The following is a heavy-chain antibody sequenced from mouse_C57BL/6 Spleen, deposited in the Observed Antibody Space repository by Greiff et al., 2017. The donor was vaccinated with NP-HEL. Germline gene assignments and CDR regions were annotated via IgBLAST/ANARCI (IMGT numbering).Heavy chain of an antibody. Sequence: EVHLVESGAGLVKPGGSLKLSCAASGFTFSDYGMHWVRQAPEKGLEWVAYISSGSSTNYYADTVKGRFTISRDNAKNTLFLQMTSLRSEDTAMYYCARLYDYDNYAMDYWGQGTSVTVSS. D-gene: IGHD2-4*01. CDR1: GFTFSDYG. J-gene: IGHJ4*01. CDR3: ARLYDYDNYAMDY. V-gene: IGHV5-17*01. CDR2: ISSGSSTN.